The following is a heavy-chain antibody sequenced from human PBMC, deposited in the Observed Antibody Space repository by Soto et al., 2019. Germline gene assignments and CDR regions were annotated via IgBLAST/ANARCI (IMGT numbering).Heavy chain of an antibody. CDR1: GFTFSDRY. CDR2: ISNSSSYA. D-gene: IGHD6-13*01. J-gene: IGHJ4*02. CDR3: ARAHSASWKTFDY. V-gene: IGHV3-11*05. Sequence: GGSLRLSCAASGFTFSDRYMTWIRQAPGKGLEWVSYISNSSSYANYADSVKGRFTISRDNAKNSLYLQMNSLRAEDTALYYCARAHSASWKTFDYWGQGIMVTVS.